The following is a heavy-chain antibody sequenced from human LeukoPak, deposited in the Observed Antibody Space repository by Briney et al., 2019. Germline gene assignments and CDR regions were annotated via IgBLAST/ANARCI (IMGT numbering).Heavy chain of an antibody. V-gene: IGHV1-46*01. CDR3: ARVARCEYTSCPGWFDP. D-gene: IGHD2-2*01. CDR1: GYTFTSYY. J-gene: IGHJ5*02. Sequence: ASVKVSCKASGYTFTSYYMHWVRQAPGQGLEWMGIINPSGGSTSYAQKFQGRVTMTRDTSTSTVYMELSSLRSEDTAVYYCARVARCEYTSCPGWFDPWGQGTLVTVSS. CDR2: INPSGGST.